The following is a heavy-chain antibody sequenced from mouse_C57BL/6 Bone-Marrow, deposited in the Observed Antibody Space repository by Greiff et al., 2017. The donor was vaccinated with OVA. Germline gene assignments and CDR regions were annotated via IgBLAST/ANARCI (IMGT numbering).Heavy chain of an antibody. Sequence: EVKLVESGGGLVQPGGSMKLSCVASGFTFSNYWMNWVRQSPEKGLEWVAQIRLKSDNYATHYAESVKGRFTISRDDSKSSVYLQMNNLRAEDTGIYYCTGYYYGRNYFDYWGQGTTLTVSS. V-gene: IGHV6-3*01. CDR2: IRLKSDNYAT. D-gene: IGHD1-1*01. CDR1: GFTFSNYW. J-gene: IGHJ2*01. CDR3: TGYYYGRNYFDY.